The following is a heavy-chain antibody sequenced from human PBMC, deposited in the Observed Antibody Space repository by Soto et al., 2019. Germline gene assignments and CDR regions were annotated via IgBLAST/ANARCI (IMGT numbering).Heavy chain of an antibody. D-gene: IGHD5-12*01. Sequence: QLQLQESGPGLVKPSETLSLTCTVSGGSISSSSYYWGWIRQPPGKGLEWIGSIYYSGSTYYNPSLKSRVTISVDTSKNQFSLKLSSVTAADTAVYYCASSGYSGYDDLPFDYWGQGTLVTVSS. CDR1: GGSISSSSYY. J-gene: IGHJ4*02. CDR3: ASSGYSGYDDLPFDY. CDR2: IYYSGST. V-gene: IGHV4-39*01.